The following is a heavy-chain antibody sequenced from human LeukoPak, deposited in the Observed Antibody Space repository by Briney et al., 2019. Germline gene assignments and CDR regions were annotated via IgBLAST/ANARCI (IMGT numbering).Heavy chain of an antibody. J-gene: IGHJ4*02. CDR3: ARRPLLVTPGDY. CDR1: GGTFSSYA. D-gene: IGHD3-3*02. CDR2: IYPGDSDT. Sequence: ASVKVSCKASGGTFSSYAISWVRQAPGQGLEWMGIIYPGDSDTRYSPSFQGQVTISADKSISTAYLQWSSLKASDTAMYYCARRPLLVTPGDYWGQGTLVTVSS. V-gene: IGHV5-51*01.